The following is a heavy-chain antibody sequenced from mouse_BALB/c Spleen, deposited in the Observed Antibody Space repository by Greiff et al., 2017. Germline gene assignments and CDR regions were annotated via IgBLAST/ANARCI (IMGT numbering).Heavy chain of an antibody. CDR3: ARVGSDYDEGEGY. V-gene: IGHV2-6-4*01. Sequence: VQVVESGPGLVAPSQSLSITCTVSGFSLSRYSVHWVRQPPGKGLEWLGMIWGGGSTDYNSALKSRLSISKDNSKSQVFLKMNSLQTDDTAMYYCARVGSDYDEGEGYWGQGTSVTVSS. J-gene: IGHJ4*01. CDR2: IWGGGST. CDR1: GFSLSRYS. D-gene: IGHD2-4*01.